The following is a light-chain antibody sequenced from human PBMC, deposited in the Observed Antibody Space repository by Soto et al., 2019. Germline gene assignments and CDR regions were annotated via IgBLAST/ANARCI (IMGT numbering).Light chain of an antibody. J-gene: IGKJ3*01. CDR3: QQSSSGPPFT. CDR1: QSLNIY. V-gene: IGKV1-39*01. CDR2: GAT. Sequence: DIQMTQSPSSLSASVGDRVTIACRASQSLNIYLHCYQQKPGKAPKLLIYGATSLQSGVPSRFSADGSGTDFTLTISSLQPEDFATYYCQQSSSGPPFTFGPGTKVDIK.